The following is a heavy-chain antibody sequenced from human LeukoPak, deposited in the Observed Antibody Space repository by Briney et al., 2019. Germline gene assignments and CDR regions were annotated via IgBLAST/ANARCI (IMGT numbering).Heavy chain of an antibody. CDR1: GGSISSYY. D-gene: IGHD3-22*01. CDR3: ARDGSGDSSGYDPIDY. Sequence: SETLSLTCTVSGGSISSYYWSWIRQPAGKGLEWIGRIYTSGSTNYNPSLKSRVTMSVDTSKNQFSLKLSSVTAADTAVYYCARDGSGDSSGYDPIDYWGQGTLVTASS. J-gene: IGHJ4*02. CDR2: IYTSGST. V-gene: IGHV4-4*07.